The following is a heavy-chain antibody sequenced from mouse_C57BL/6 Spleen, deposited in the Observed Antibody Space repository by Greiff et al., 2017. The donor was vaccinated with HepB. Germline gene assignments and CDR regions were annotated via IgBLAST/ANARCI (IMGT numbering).Heavy chain of an antibody. CDR3: TRRTRFYY. V-gene: IGHV14-4*01. Sequence: EVQLQQSGAELVRPGASVKLSCTASGFNIKDDYMHWVKQRPEQGLEWIGWIDPENGDTEYASKFQGKATITADTSSNTAYLQLSSLTSEDTAVYYCTRRTRFYYWGQGTTLTVSS. D-gene: IGHD2-13*01. CDR2: IDPENGDT. J-gene: IGHJ2*01. CDR1: GFNIKDDY.